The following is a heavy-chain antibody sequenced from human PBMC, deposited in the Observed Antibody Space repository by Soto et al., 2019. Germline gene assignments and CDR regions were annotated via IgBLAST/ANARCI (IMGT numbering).Heavy chain of an antibody. CDR1: GFTFSSYA. J-gene: IGHJ6*02. CDR2: ISSNGGST. D-gene: IGHD6-13*01. Sequence: GGSLRLSCSASGFTFSSYAMHWIRQAPGKGLEYVSAISSNGGSTYYADSVKGRFTISKDNSKNTLYLQMSSLRAEDTAVYYCVKTPPYSTYYYYGMDVWGQGTTVTVSS. CDR3: VKTPPYSTYYYYGMDV. V-gene: IGHV3-64D*06.